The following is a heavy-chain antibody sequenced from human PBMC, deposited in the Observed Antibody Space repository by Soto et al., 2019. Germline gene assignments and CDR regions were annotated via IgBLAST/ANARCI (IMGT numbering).Heavy chain of an antibody. V-gene: IGHV3-23*01. Sequence: GGSLRLSCAASGFTFSDYYMTWVRQAPGKGLEWVSSLSDDGDSTYDADSVKGRFAVSRDNSKNTLFLHMNSLGAEDTAVYYCAKSLSTAVNYGLDVWGQGTSVTVS. J-gene: IGHJ6*02. CDR3: AKSLSTAVNYGLDV. CDR2: LSDDGDST. CDR1: GFTFSDYY. D-gene: IGHD2-2*01.